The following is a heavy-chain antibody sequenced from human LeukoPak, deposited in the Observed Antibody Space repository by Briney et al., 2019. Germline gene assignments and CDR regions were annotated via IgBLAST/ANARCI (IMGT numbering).Heavy chain of an antibody. CDR1: GFSFSSYA. CDR3: AKEEVGAVAGRFDH. CDR2: IGGTGATT. V-gene: IGHV3-23*01. Sequence: GGSLRLSCAASGFSFSSYAMTWVRQAPGKGLEWVSGIGGTGATTYYADSVKGRFTISRDNSKNTLYLQMNSLRAEDTAVYYCAKEEVGAVAGRFDHWGQGTLATVSS. D-gene: IGHD6-19*01. J-gene: IGHJ4*02.